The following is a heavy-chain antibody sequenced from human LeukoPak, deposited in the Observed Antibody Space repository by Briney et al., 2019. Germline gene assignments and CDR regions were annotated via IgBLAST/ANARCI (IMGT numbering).Heavy chain of an antibody. CDR2: IYSGGST. CDR1: GFTVSSNY. J-gene: IGHJ2*01. D-gene: IGHD5-24*01. Sequence: GGPLRLSCAASGFTVSSNYKSWVRQAPGKGLEWVSVIYSGGSTYYADSVKGRFTISRDNSKNTLYLQMNSLRAEDTAVYYCARREMATIHWYFDLWGRGTLVTVSS. CDR3: ARREMATIHWYFDL. V-gene: IGHV3-66*04.